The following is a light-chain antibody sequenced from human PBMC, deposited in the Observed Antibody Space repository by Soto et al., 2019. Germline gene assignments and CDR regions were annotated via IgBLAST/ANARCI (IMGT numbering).Light chain of an antibody. Sequence: EIVLTQSPGTLSLSPGERVTLSCRASQSVGNNYLGWYQQKPGQAPRLLIFNASRRATGISDRFSGSGSGTDFTLTISRLEPEDFAVYYCQQYAISPQTFGQGTRLEIK. V-gene: IGKV3-20*01. CDR1: QSVGNNY. CDR3: QQYAISPQT. J-gene: IGKJ5*01. CDR2: NAS.